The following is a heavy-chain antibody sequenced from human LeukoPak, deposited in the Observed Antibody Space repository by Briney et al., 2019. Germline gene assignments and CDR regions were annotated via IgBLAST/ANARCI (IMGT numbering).Heavy chain of an antibody. CDR3: ASGYCSSTSCYRHDAFDI. J-gene: IGHJ3*02. Sequence: PGGSLRLSCAASGFTFSSYGMHWVRQAPGKGLEWVSVIYSGGSTYYADSVKGRFTISRHNSKNTLYLQMNSLGAEDTAVYYCASGYCSSTSCYRHDAFDIWGQGTMVTVSS. V-gene: IGHV3-53*04. CDR1: GFTFSSYG. D-gene: IGHD2-2*01. CDR2: IYSGGST.